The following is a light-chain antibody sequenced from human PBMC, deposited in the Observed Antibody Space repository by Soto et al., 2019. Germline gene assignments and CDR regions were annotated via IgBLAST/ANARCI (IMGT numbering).Light chain of an antibody. CDR3: GAWNSRLNIWV. CDR2: DNN. Sequence: QSALTQPASVSGSPGQSITISCTGTSSDVGNGYDSVSWYQQHPGKAPKLFIYDNNKRPSGISGRFSASKSGTSATLGITGLQTGDEADYYCGAWNSRLNIWVFGGGTKVTVL. V-gene: IGLV2-14*03. J-gene: IGLJ3*02. CDR1: SSDVGNGYDS.